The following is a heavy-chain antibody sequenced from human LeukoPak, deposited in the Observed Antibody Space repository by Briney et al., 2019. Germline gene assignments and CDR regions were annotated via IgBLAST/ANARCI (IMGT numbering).Heavy chain of an antibody. Sequence: SETLSLTCTVSGGSISSYYWSWIRQPAGKGLEWIGRIYTSGSTNYNPSLKSRVTMSVDTSENQFSRKLSSVTAADTAVYYCARHREQLVPDAFDIWGQGTMVTVSS. D-gene: IGHD6-6*01. CDR1: GGSISSYY. CDR3: ARHREQLVPDAFDI. CDR2: IYTSGST. V-gene: IGHV4-4*07. J-gene: IGHJ3*02.